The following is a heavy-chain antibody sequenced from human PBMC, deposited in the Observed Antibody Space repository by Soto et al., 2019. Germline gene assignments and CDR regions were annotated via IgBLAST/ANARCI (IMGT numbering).Heavy chain of an antibody. J-gene: IGHJ5*02. Sequence: GGSLRLSCAASGFTFSDYYMSWIRQAPGKGLEWVSYISSSGSTIYYADSVKGRFTISRDNAKNSLYLQMNSLRAEDTAVYYCARDREDIVVVVAAKGKPDDNWFDPWGQGTLVTVSS. D-gene: IGHD2-15*01. CDR2: ISSSGSTI. CDR3: ARDREDIVVVVAAKGKPDDNWFDP. CDR1: GFTFSDYY. V-gene: IGHV3-11*01.